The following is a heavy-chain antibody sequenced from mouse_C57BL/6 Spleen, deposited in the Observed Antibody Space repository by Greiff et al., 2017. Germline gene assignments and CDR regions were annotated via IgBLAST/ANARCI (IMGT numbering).Heavy chain of an antibody. J-gene: IGHJ3*01. V-gene: IGHV5-6*01. D-gene: IGHD5-2*01. Sequence: EVKLMESGGDLVKPGGSLKLSCAASGFTFSSYGMSWVRQTPDKRLEWVATISSGGSYTYYPDSVKGRFTISRDNAKNTLYLQMSSLKSEDTAMYYCARMNKGFAYWGQGTLVTVSA. CDR1: GFTFSSYG. CDR3: ARMNKGFAY. CDR2: ISSGGSYT.